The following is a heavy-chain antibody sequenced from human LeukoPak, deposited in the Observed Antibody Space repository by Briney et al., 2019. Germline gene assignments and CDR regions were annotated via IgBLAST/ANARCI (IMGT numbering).Heavy chain of an antibody. D-gene: IGHD3-22*01. V-gene: IGHV1-8*01. J-gene: IGHJ5*02. CDR2: MNPNSGNT. Sequence: ASVRVSCKASGYTFTSSDIHWVRQATGQGLEWMGWMNPNSGNTGYAQKFQGRITMTRNTSISTAYMELNSLRSEDTAVYYCARAITMIVVVITKVWLDPWGQGTLVTVSS. CDR3: ARAITMIVVVITKVWLDP. CDR1: GYTFTSSD.